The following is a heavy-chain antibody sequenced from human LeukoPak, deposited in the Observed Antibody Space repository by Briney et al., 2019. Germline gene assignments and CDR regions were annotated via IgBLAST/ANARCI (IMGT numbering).Heavy chain of an antibody. CDR1: GFTFSSYG. V-gene: IGHV3-30*18. Sequence: GRSLRLSCAAPGFTFSSYGMHWVRQAPGKGLEWVAVISYDGSNKYYADSVKGRFTISRDNSKNTLYLQMNSLRAEDTAVYYCAKGPYPLYLDHWGQGTLVTVSS. J-gene: IGHJ4*02. CDR3: AKGPYPLYLDH. CDR2: ISYDGSNK.